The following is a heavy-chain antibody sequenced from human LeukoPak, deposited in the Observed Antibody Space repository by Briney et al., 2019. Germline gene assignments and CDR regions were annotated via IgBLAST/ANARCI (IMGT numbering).Heavy chain of an antibody. J-gene: IGHJ5*02. CDR2: IHSSGST. CDR1: GGSIRSGSYY. V-gene: IGHV4-61*02. CDR3: ARDLGYCSGGSCYKGHNWFDH. D-gene: IGHD2-15*01. Sequence: PSETLSLTCTVSGGSIRSGSYYWSWIRQPAGKGLEWIGRIHSSGSTDYNPSLKSRVTISVDPSKNQFSLKLSSVTAADTAVYYCARDLGYCSGGSCYKGHNWFDHWGQGTLVTVSS.